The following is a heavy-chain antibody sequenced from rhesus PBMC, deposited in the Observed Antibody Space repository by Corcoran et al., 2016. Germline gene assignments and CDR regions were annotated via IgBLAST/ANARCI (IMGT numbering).Heavy chain of an antibody. J-gene: IGHJ4*01. Sequence: EVQLVESGGGLVQPGGSLRLSCAASGFTFSSYGMSWVRQAPGKGLEWVSYISNGGGSTYYADSVKGRFTISRDNSKTTLSLQMHSLRAEDTAVYYCAKVAGWQWADYWGQGVLVTVSS. CDR2: ISNGGGST. D-gene: IGHD5-24*01. CDR3: AKVAGWQWADY. V-gene: IGHV3S5*01. CDR1: GFTFSSYG.